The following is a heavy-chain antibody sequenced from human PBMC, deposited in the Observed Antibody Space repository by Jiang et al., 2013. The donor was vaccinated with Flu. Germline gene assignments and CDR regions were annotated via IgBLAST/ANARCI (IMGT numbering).Heavy chain of an antibody. J-gene: IGHJ6*02. V-gene: IGHV1-2*04. Sequence: GAEVKKPGASVKVSCKASGYTFTGYYMHWVRQAPGQGLEWMGWINPNSGGANYAQKFQGWVTMTRDTSISTAYMELSRLRSDDTAVYYCAREGLEPYYYGMDVWGQGTTVTVSS. CDR1: GYTFTGYY. CDR3: AREGLEPYYYGMDV. D-gene: IGHD1-1*01. CDR2: INPNSGGA.